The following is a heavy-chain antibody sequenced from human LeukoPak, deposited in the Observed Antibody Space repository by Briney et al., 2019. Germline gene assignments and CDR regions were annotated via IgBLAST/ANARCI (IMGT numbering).Heavy chain of an antibody. D-gene: IGHD3-3*01. CDR2: IYAGGST. CDR1: GFTFSSSY. J-gene: IGHJ5*02. Sequence: GGSLRLSCAASGFTFSSSYMSWVRLAPGKGLEWVSTIYAGGSTYYADSVKGRFTISRENSKNTLYLQLNSLRTEDTAVYYCARTYDFWTNWFDPWGQGTLVTVSS. V-gene: IGHV3-66*02. CDR3: ARTYDFWTNWFDP.